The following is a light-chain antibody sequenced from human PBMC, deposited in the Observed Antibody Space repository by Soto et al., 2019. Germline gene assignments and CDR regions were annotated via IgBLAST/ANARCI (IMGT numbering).Light chain of an antibody. CDR1: QSISSY. CDR2: AAS. Sequence: DIQMTQSPSTLTASVGDRVTITCRASQSISSYLNWYQQKPGKAPKLLIYAASSLQSGVPSRFSGSGSGTDFTLTISSLQAEDFATYYCHQSYSNPPLTFGGGTKVEIK. J-gene: IGKJ4*01. CDR3: HQSYSNPPLT. V-gene: IGKV1-39*01.